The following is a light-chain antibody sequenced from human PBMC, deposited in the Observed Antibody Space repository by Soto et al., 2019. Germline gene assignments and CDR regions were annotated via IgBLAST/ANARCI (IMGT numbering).Light chain of an antibody. Sequence: EIVLTQSPATLSLSPGERASLSCRTSQSVRNHLVWYQQKPGQAPRLLIYDASIRATGIPARFSGSGSGTDFPLNISSLEPEDFAVYYCQHRAIWLISFGGGTKVEIK. V-gene: IGKV3-11*01. CDR2: DAS. CDR1: QSVRNH. CDR3: QHRAIWLIS. J-gene: IGKJ4*01.